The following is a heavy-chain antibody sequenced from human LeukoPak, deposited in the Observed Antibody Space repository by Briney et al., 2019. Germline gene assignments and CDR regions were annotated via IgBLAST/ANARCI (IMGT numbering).Heavy chain of an antibody. CDR2: ISYDGSNK. CDR1: GFTFSNFE. V-gene: IGHV3-30*18. J-gene: IGHJ4*02. Sequence: GGSLRLSCAASGFTFSNFEMNWVRQAPGKGLEWVAVISYDGSNKYYADSVKGRFTISRDNSKNTLYLQMNSLRAEDTAVYYCAKERSYSGSYPSDFDYWGQGTLVTVSS. CDR3: AKERSYSGSYPSDFDY. D-gene: IGHD1-26*01.